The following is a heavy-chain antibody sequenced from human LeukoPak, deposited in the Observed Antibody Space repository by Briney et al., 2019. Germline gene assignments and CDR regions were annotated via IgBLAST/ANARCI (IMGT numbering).Heavy chain of an antibody. J-gene: IGHJ3*02. D-gene: IGHD3-22*01. Sequence: GGSLRLPCAASGFTFSSYSMNWVRQAPGKGLEWVSYISSSSSTIYYADSVKGRFTISRDNAKNSLYLQTNSLRDEDTAVYYCARDISPYYYDSSGYYYDAFDIRGQGTMVTVSS. V-gene: IGHV3-48*02. CDR1: GFTFSSYS. CDR3: ARDISPYYYDSSGYYYDAFDI. CDR2: ISSSSSTI.